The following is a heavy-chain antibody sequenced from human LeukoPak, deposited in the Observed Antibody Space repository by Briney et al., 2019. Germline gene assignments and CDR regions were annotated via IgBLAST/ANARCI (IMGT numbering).Heavy chain of an antibody. Sequence: GGSLRLSCAASGFTFSSYSMNWVRQAPGKGLEWVSSISSSSSYIYYADPVKGRFTISRDNAKNSLYLQMNSLRAEDTAVYYCARYGSTSHTYFDLWGRGTLVTVSS. CDR3: ARYGSTSHTYFDL. CDR2: ISSSSSYI. CDR1: GFTFSSYS. J-gene: IGHJ2*01. V-gene: IGHV3-21*01. D-gene: IGHD2-2*01.